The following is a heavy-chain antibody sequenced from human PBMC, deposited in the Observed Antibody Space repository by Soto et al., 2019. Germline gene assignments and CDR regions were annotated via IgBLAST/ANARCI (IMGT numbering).Heavy chain of an antibody. Sequence: PSETLSLTCAVYGGSFSGYYWSWIRQAPGKGLEWIGYVFYTGSTNYNPSLKSRVSISVDTSKKHFSLRLNSVTAADTAVYYCARSLTVTRFDQWGQGTRVTVSS. CDR1: GGSFSGYY. D-gene: IGHD4-17*01. J-gene: IGHJ4*02. CDR3: ARSLTVTRFDQ. CDR2: VFYTGST. V-gene: IGHV4-59*01.